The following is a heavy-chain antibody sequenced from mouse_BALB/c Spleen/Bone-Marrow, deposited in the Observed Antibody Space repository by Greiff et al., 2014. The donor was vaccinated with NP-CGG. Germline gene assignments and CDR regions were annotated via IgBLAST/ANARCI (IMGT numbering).Heavy chain of an antibody. V-gene: IGHV2-9*02. CDR2: IRADGSP. Sequence: QVQLKESGPGLVAPSQSLSITCTVSGFSLTNYGVHWVRQPPGKGLEWLGVIRADGSPNYNSALMSRLSISKDNSKSQVFFKMNSLQSDDTAMYYGARITTAAGAMDYWGQGTSVTVSS. CDR3: ARITTAAGAMDY. D-gene: IGHD1-2*01. CDR1: GFSLTNYG. J-gene: IGHJ4*01.